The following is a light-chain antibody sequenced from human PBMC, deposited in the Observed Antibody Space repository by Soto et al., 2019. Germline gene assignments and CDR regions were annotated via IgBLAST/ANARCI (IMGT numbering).Light chain of an antibody. Sequence: EIVMTQSPATLSVSPGERATLSCRASQSVRSNLAWYQQKPGQAPRLLIYGASTRATGIPARFSGSGSGTEFTLTISSLQSEDFATYYCQEYHSYSPWTFGQGTKVELK. CDR1: QSVRSN. V-gene: IGKV3-15*01. CDR2: GAS. J-gene: IGKJ1*01. CDR3: QEYHSYSPWT.